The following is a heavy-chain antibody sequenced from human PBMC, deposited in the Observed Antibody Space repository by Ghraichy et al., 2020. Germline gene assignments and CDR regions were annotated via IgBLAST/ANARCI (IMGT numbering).Heavy chain of an antibody. CDR1: GFTVSIKY. CDR3: AREGEDPGVS. CDR2: IYAGGST. D-gene: IGHD3-10*01. J-gene: IGHJ4*02. Sequence: GGSLRLSCTASGFTVSIKYMSWVRQAPGKGLEWVSLIYAGGSTYYANSVKGRFTISRDNSKNTLYLQMNSLRAEDTAVYYCAREGEDPGVSWGQGTLVTVSS. V-gene: IGHV3-53*01.